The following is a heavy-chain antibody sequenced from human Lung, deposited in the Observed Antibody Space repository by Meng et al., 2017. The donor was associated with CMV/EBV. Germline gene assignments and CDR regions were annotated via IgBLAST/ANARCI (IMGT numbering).Heavy chain of an antibody. V-gene: IGHV1-2*02. CDR1: GYTFTGYY. CDR2: INPNSGGT. Sequence: SGYTFTGYYRHWVRQAPGQGLEWMGWINPNSGGTNYAQKFQGRVTMTRDTSISTAYMELSRLRSDDTAVYYCARTYCSGGSCSSIFDYWGQGTLVTVSS. J-gene: IGHJ4*02. CDR3: ARTYCSGGSCSSIFDY. D-gene: IGHD2-15*01.